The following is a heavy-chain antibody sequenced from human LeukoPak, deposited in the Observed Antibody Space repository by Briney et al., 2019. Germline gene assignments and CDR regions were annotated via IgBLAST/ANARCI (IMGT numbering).Heavy chain of an antibody. V-gene: IGHV4-59*12. CDR1: GGSISSYY. J-gene: IGHJ4*02. CDR2: IYYSGST. Sequence: ETLSLTCTVSGGSISSYYWSWIRQPPGKGLEWIGYIYYSGSTNYNPSLKSRVTISVDTSKNQFSLKLSSVTAADTAVYYCARYLAGYSSSWPYFDYWGQGTLVTVSP. D-gene: IGHD6-13*01. CDR3: ARYLAGYSSSWPYFDY.